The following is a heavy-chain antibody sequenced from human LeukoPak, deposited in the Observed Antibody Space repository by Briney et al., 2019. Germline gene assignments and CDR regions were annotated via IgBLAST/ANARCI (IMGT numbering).Heavy chain of an antibody. CDR3: ARESRSGSYSYGFDP. J-gene: IGHJ5*02. D-gene: IGHD1-26*01. CDR2: IYHSGST. V-gene: IGHV4-30-2*01. Sequence: PSETLSLTCAVSGGSISSGGYSWSWIRQPPGKGLEWIGYIYHSGSTYYNPSLKSRVTISVDRSKNQFSLKLSSVTAAGTAVYYCARESRSGSYSYGFDPWGQGTLVTVSS. CDR1: GGSISSGGYS.